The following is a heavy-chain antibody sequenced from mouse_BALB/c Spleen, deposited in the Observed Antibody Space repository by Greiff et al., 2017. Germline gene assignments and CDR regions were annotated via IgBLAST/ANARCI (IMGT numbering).Heavy chain of an antibody. CDR2: ISTYYGDA. D-gene: IGHD2-1*01. CDR3: ARGGLYGNYTAY. V-gene: IGHV1S137*01. Sequence: QVQLKQSGAELVRPGVSVKISCKGSGYTFTDYAMHWVKQSHAKSLEWIGVISTYYGDASYNQKFKGKATMTVDKSSSTAYMELARLTSEDSAIYYCARGGLYGNYTAYWGQGTLVTVSA. CDR1: GYTFTDYA. J-gene: IGHJ3*01.